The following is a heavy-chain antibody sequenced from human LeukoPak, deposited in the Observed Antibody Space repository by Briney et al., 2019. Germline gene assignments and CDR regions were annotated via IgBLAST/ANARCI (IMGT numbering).Heavy chain of an antibody. CDR1: GYTFTSYG. CDR3: ARDRTYSDSSSYPTFDY. V-gene: IGHV1-18*01. J-gene: IGHJ4*02. Sequence: ASVKVSCKASGYTFTSYGISWVRQAPGQGLEWMGWISAYNGNTNYAQKLQGRVTMTTDTSTSTAYMELRSLRSDDTAVYHCARDRTYSDSSSYPTFDYWGQGTLVTVSS. D-gene: IGHD6-13*01. CDR2: ISAYNGNT.